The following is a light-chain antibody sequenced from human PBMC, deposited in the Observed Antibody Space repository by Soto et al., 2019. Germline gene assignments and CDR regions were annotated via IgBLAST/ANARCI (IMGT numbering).Light chain of an antibody. CDR3: QTWGTGIRV. CDR2: EVT. CDR1: SGDIGSYNR. J-gene: IGLJ3*02. V-gene: IGLV2-14*01. Sequence: QPVLTQPASVSGSPGQSITISCTGTSGDIGSYNRVSWYQQHPGKAPKLIIYEVTDRPSGVSNRFSGSKSGNTASLTISGLQAEDEAEYYCQTWGTGIRVFGGGTKLTVL.